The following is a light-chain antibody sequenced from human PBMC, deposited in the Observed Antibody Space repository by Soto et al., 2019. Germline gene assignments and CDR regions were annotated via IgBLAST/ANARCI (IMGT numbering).Light chain of an antibody. CDR1: QSVSIN. Sequence: EIVMTQSPATLSVSPGERATLSCRASQSVSINLAWYQQKPGQGPRLLIYGASARATGIPARFSGSGSGTEFTLTISSLQSEDFAVYYCQQYNNWPPSTFGQGTKLEIK. CDR2: GAS. CDR3: QQYNNWPPST. V-gene: IGKV3-15*01. J-gene: IGKJ2*02.